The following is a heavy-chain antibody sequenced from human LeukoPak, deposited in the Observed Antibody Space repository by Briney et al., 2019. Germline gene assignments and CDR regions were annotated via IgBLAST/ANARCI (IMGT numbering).Heavy chain of an antibody. D-gene: IGHD2-21*01. J-gene: IGHJ4*02. CDR2: IYDSGNT. V-gene: IGHV4-59*01. Sequence: SETLSLTCTVSGGSISSSYWSWIRQPPGKELEWIGYIYDSGNTNYNPSLKSRVTISVDTSKNQFSLELSSVTAADTAVYYCARGGLWWFDYWGQGTLVTVSS. CDR3: ARGGLWWFDY. CDR1: GGSISSSY.